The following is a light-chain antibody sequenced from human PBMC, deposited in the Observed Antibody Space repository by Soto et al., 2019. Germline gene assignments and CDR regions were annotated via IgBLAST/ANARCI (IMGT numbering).Light chain of an antibody. CDR3: QQRHMWPIT. Sequence: VLTHSPLTLSLSPGERATLSCRASQSFRGLLAWYQQKPGQAPRLLIYDAYNRATGIPPRFSGSGSGTDFTLTISSLEPEDSAVYYCQQRHMWPITFGQGTRLEI. V-gene: IGKV3-11*01. CDR2: DAY. J-gene: IGKJ5*01. CDR1: QSFRGL.